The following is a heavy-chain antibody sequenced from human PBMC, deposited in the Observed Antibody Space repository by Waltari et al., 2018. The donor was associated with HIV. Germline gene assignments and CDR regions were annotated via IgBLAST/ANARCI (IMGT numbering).Heavy chain of an antibody. D-gene: IGHD3-22*01. CDR1: GGSFSGYY. CDR3: ASRLNYYDSSGYSTYYFDY. Sequence: QVQLQQWGAGLLKPSETLSLTCAVYGGSFSGYYWSWIRQPPGKGLEWIGEINHSGSTNYNPSLKSRVTISVDTSKNQFSLKLSSVTAADTAVYYCASRLNYYDSSGYSTYYFDYWGQGTLVTVSS. J-gene: IGHJ4*02. CDR2: INHSGST. V-gene: IGHV4-34*01.